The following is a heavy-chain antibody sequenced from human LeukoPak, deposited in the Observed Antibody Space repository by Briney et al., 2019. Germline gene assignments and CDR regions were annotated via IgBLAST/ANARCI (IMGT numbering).Heavy chain of an antibody. D-gene: IGHD3-10*01. CDR3: VAGADYYGSGGLNDY. J-gene: IGHJ4*02. Sequence: GGSLRLSCAASGFTFSSYAMHWVRQAPGKGLEWVAVISYDGSNKYYADSVKRRFTISRDNSKNTLYLQMNSLRAEDTAVYYCVAGADYYGSGGLNDYWGQGTLVTVSS. CDR1: GFTFSSYA. CDR2: ISYDGSNK. V-gene: IGHV3-30*04.